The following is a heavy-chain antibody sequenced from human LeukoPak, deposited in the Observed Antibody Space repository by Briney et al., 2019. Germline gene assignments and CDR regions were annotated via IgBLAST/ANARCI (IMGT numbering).Heavy chain of an antibody. Sequence: SETLSLTCAVYGGSFSGYYWSWIRQPPGKGLEWIGEINHSGSTNYNPSLKSRVTISVDTSKNQFSLKLSSVTAADTAVYYCARGSTVERGWYYFDYWGQGTLVTVSS. V-gene: IGHV4-34*01. J-gene: IGHJ4*02. CDR2: INHSGST. CDR1: GGSFSGYY. D-gene: IGHD6-19*01. CDR3: ARGSTVERGWYYFDY.